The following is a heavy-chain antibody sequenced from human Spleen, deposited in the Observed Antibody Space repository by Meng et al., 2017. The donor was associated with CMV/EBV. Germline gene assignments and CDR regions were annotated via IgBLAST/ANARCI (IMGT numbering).Heavy chain of an antibody. CDR2: ISSSSSYI. D-gene: IGHD2-2*01. J-gene: IGHJ5*02. Sequence: GESLKISCAASGFTFSSYSMNWVRQAPGKGLEWVSSISSSSSYIYYADSVKGRFTISRDNAKNSLYLQMNGLRAEDTAVYYCARGREVVVVVPAAIGWFDPWGQGTLVTVSS. V-gene: IGHV3-21*01. CDR1: GFTFSSYS. CDR3: ARGREVVVVVPAAIGWFDP.